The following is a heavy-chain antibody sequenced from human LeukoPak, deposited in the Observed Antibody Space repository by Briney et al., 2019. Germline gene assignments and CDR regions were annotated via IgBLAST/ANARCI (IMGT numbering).Heavy chain of an antibody. CDR3: AKGYAVGSIDY. CDR2: ISGSGGST. J-gene: IGHJ4*02. CDR1: GFTFSSYA. D-gene: IGHD3-16*01. V-gene: IGHV3-23*01. Sequence: GGSLRLSCAASGFTFSSYAMSWVRQSPGKGLEWVSSISGSGGSTFYADSVKGRFTISRDNSKNTLYLQMNSLRAEDTAVYYCAKGYAVGSIDYWGQGTLVTVSS.